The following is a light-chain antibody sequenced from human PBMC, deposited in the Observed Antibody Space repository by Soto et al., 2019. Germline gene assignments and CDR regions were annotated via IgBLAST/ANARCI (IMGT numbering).Light chain of an antibody. V-gene: IGLV2-14*03. CDR1: HNDIGTYDY. CDR2: GVT. J-gene: IGLJ1*01. Sequence: VLTQPTSVSGSPGQSITISCTGNHNDIGTYDYVSWYQQHPGRAPRLLIHGVTTRPSGISGRFSASKSGLTASLTISGLQPEGEADYYCSSFTSNRIYVFGPGTKVTVL. CDR3: SSFTSNRIYV.